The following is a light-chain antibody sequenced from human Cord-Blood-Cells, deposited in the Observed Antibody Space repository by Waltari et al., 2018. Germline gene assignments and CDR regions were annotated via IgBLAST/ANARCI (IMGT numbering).Light chain of an antibody. J-gene: IGKJ2*03. V-gene: IGKV1-5*03. CDR1: QSISSW. CDR3: QQYNSYPYS. Sequence: PSTRSASVGDRVTITCRASQSISSWLAWYQQKPGKAPKLLIYKASSLESGVPSRFSGSGSGTEFTLTISSLQPDDLATYYCQQYNSYPYSFGQGTKLEIK. CDR2: KAS.